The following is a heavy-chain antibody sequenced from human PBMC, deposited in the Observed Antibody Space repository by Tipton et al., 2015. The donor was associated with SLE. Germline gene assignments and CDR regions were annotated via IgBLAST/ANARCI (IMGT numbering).Heavy chain of an antibody. CDR3: ARIVAAAGTRYFDY. D-gene: IGHD6-13*01. CDR2: IYYSGST. J-gene: IGHJ4*02. V-gene: IGHV4-39*07. Sequence: LTCTVSGGSISSSSYYWGWSRQPPGKGLEWIGSIYYSGSTYYNPSLKSRVTISVDTSKNQFSLKLSSVTAADTAVYYCARIVAAAGTRYFDYWGQGTLVTVSS. CDR1: GGSISSSSYY.